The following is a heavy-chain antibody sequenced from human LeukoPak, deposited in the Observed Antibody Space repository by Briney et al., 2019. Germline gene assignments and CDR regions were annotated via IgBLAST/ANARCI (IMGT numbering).Heavy chain of an antibody. Sequence: PSETLSLTCAVYGGSFSGYYWSWIRQPPGKGLEWIGEINHSGSTNYNPSLKSRVTISVDRSKNQFSLKLSSVTAADTAVYYCARDRIVYFDLWGRGTLVTVSS. CDR1: GGSFSGYY. CDR2: INHSGST. V-gene: IGHV4-34*01. J-gene: IGHJ2*01. D-gene: IGHD2-15*01. CDR3: ARDRIVYFDL.